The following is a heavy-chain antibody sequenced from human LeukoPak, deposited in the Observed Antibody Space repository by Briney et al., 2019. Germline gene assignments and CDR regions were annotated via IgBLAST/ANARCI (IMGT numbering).Heavy chain of an antibody. D-gene: IGHD3-10*01. CDR1: GYTDSTDY. CDR3: ARDGNSYSFAY. J-gene: IGHJ4*02. V-gene: IGHV3-66*02. CDR2: IYSGGST. Sequence: GGSLRLSCAVWGYTDSTDYMSWVRHAPGEGLEWVSVIYSGGSTYYADSVKGRFTISRDNSKNTLYLQMNSLRTEDTAIYYCARDGNSYSFAYWGQGSLVTVSS.